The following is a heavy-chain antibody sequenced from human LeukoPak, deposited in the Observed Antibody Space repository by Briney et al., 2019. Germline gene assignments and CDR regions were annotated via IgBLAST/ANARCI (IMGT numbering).Heavy chain of an antibody. CDR1: GGSISSSSYY. J-gene: IGHJ2*01. Sequence: PSETLSLTCTVSGGSISSSSYYWGWIRQPPGKGLEWIGYIYYIGNTFYNPSLKSRVTISVDTSKNQFSLKLSSVTAADTAVYYCASAYCGGDCTPYWYFDLWGRGTLVTVSS. V-gene: IGHV4-30-4*08. CDR2: IYYIGNT. CDR3: ASAYCGGDCTPYWYFDL. D-gene: IGHD2-21*02.